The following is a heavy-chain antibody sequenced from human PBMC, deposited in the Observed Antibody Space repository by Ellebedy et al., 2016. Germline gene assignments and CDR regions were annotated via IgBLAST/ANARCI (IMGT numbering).Heavy chain of an antibody. CDR2: IIPIFGTA. D-gene: IGHD1-1*01. CDR1: GYTFTSYA. Sequence: SVKVSCXASGYTFTSYAISWVRQAPGQGLEWMGGIIPIFGTANYAQKFQGRVTITADESTSTAYMELSSLRSEDTAVYYCARVTPIYDRPDYYYYYYMDVWGKGTTVTVSS. J-gene: IGHJ6*03. CDR3: ARVTPIYDRPDYYYYYYMDV. V-gene: IGHV1-69*13.